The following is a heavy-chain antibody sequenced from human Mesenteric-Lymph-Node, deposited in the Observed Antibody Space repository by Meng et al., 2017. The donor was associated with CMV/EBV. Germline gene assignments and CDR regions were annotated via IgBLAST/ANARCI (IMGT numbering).Heavy chain of an antibody. D-gene: IGHD3-16*01. V-gene: IGHV3-23*01. Sequence: GESLKISCAASGFTFSSYAMSWVRQAPGKGLEWVSAISGSGGSTYYADSVKGRFTISREISMNMVHLQMSSLRAEDTAVYYCARDDDGPQAFDMWGQGTMVTVSS. J-gene: IGHJ3*02. CDR2: ISGSGGST. CDR3: ARDDDGPQAFDM. CDR1: GFTFSSYA.